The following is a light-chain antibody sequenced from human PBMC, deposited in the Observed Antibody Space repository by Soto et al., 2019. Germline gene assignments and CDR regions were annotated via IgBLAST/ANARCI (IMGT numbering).Light chain of an antibody. CDR3: SSYTSSTTLDVV. Sequence: QSALTQPASVSGSPGQSITLSCTGTSSDVGGHNYVSWYQQHPGTAPKLMIYEVTNRPSGVSNRFSGAKSGNTASLTISGLQAEDEADYYCSSYTSSTTLDVVFGGGTQRTVL. CDR1: SSDVGGHNY. J-gene: IGLJ2*01. CDR2: EVT. V-gene: IGLV2-14*01.